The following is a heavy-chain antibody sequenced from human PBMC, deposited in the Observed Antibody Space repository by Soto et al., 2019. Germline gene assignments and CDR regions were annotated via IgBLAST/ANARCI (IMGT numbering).Heavy chain of an antibody. J-gene: IGHJ5*02. V-gene: IGHV4-59*08. CDR2: IYYSGST. CDR3: ARHADILTGLSWFDP. Sequence: PSETLSLTCTVTGGSIISYSWSWIRQPPGKGMERIGYIYYSGSTNYNPSLKSRVTISVDTSKNQFSLKLSSVTAADTAVYYCARHADILTGLSWFDPWGQGTLVTVSS. D-gene: IGHD3-9*01. CDR1: GGSIISYS.